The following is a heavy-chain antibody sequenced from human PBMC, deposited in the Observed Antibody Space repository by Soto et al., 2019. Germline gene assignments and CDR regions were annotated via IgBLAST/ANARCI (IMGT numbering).Heavy chain of an antibody. CDR1: GGSFSGYY. CDR2: INHSGST. CDR3: ARGGLERRDGYFDY. J-gene: IGHJ4*02. Sequence: SETLSLTCAVYGGSFSGYYWSWIRQPPGKGLEWIGEINHSGSTNYNPSLKSRVTISVDTSKNQFSLKLSSVTAADTAVYYCARGGLERRDGYFDYWGQGTLVTVSS. V-gene: IGHV4-34*01. D-gene: IGHD1-1*01.